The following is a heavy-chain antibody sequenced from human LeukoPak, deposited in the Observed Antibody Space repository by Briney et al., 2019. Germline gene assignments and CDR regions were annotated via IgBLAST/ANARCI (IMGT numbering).Heavy chain of an antibody. CDR1: GYTFADYY. CDR2: INPNNGGT. D-gene: IGHD2-21*02. CDR3: ARAKLDDCGGDCDQYFQH. J-gene: IGHJ1*01. Sequence: ASVKVSCKASGYTFADYYFHWVRQAPGQGLEWMGWINPNNGGTQYAQKFQGRVTLTRDTSISTAYMGLSRLTSDDTAVYYCARAKLDDCGGDCDQYFQHWGQGTLVTVSS. V-gene: IGHV1-2*02.